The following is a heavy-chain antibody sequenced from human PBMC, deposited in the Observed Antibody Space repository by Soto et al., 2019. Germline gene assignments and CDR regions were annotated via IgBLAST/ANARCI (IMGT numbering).Heavy chain of an antibody. J-gene: IGHJ6*02. CDR1: GYSFTDYH. CDR2: INPKSGGT. V-gene: IGHV1-2*04. Sequence: QVQLVQSGAEVMKPGASVKVSCEASGYSFTDYHIHWVRQAPGQGLEWLGRINPKSGGTSTAQKFQGWVTMTTDTSISTASMELTRLTSDDTAIYYCARGDSTDCSNGVCSFFYNHDMDVWGQGTTVTVSS. D-gene: IGHD2-8*01. CDR3: ARGDSTDCSNGVCSFFYNHDMDV.